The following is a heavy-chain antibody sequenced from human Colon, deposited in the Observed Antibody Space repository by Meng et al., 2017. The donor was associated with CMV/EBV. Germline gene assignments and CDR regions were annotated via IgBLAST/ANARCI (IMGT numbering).Heavy chain of an antibody. CDR2: ISWNSGSI. J-gene: IGHJ6*02. V-gene: IGHV3-9*01. CDR3: AKDIGARPHDFWSGYYTDYYYGMDV. CDR1: GFTFDDYA. Sequence: LSLTCAASGFTFDDYAMHWVRQAPGKGLEWVSGISWNSGSIGYADSVKGRFTISRDNAKNSLYLQMNSLRAEDTALYYCAKDIGARPHDFWSGYYTDYYYGMDVWGQGTTVTVSS. D-gene: IGHD3-3*01.